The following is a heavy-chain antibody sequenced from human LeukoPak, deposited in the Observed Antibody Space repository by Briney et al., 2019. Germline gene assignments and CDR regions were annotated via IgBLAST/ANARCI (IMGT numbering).Heavy chain of an antibody. CDR1: GYSISSGHY. D-gene: IGHD5-12*01. J-gene: IGHJ5*02. V-gene: IGHV4-38-2*02. Sequence: KSSETLSLTCTVSGYSISSGHYWGWIRQPPGKGLEWIGSIYHSGSTYYNPSLKSRVTISVDTSKNQFSLKLSSVTAADTAVYYCARKTRSIVATIRKPNWFDPWGQGTLVTVSS. CDR2: IYHSGST. CDR3: ARKTRSIVATIRKPNWFDP.